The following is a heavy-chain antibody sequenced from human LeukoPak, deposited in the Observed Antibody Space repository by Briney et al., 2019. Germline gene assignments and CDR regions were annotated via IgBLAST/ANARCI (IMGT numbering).Heavy chain of an antibody. J-gene: IGHJ6*03. V-gene: IGHV4-59*08. D-gene: IGHD2-2*01. CDR1: GGSISSYY. CDR2: IYYSGST. Sequence: SETLSLTCTVSGGSISSYYWSWIRQPPGKGLEWIGYIYYSGSTNYNPSLKSRVTISVDTSKNQFSLKLSSVTAADTAVYYCARSIVVVPAAMQGYYYYYMDVWGKGITVTVSS. CDR3: ARSIVVVPAAMQGYYYYYMDV.